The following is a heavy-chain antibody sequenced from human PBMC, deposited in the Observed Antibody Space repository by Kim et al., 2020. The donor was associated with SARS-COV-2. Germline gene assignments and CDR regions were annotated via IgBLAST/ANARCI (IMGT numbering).Heavy chain of an antibody. J-gene: IGHJ4*02. CDR2: ISGRGGNT. Sequence: GGSLRLSCAASGFTFSSYAMRWVRQAPGKGLEWVSAISGRGGNTYYADSVKGRFTISRDSSKNTLYLQMNSLRAEDTAVYYCAKSHLRIAAAEHFEYWGQGTLVSVSS. CDR1: GFTFSSYA. V-gene: IGHV3-23*01. D-gene: IGHD6-13*01. CDR3: AKSHLRIAAAEHFEY.